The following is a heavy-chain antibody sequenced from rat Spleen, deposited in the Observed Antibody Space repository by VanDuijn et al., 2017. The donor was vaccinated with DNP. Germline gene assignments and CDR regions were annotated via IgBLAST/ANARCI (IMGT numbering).Heavy chain of an antibody. Sequence: EVQLVESGGDLVQSGRSLKVSCAASGFTFSDYNMAWVRQAPKKGLEWVATITYDGSRTYCRDSVKGRFTISRDNAESTLYLQMDSLRSEDTATYYCSTEGTILRIVTAWFAHWGQGTPVTVSS. V-gene: IGHV5S10*01. D-gene: IGHD1-6*01. CDR1: GFTFSDYN. CDR2: ITYDGSRT. CDR3: STEGTILRIVTAWFAH. J-gene: IGHJ3*01.